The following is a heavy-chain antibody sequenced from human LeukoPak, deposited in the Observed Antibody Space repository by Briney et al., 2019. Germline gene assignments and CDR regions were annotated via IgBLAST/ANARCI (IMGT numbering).Heavy chain of an antibody. Sequence: GGSLRLSCAASGFTFGSYAMSWVRQAPGKGLEWVSATYNTGDRTFYADSVKGRFTISRENFKNTLYLEMNSLRAEDTALYYCAKDRGRWAFDYWGQGTLVTVSS. CDR3: AKDRGRWAFDY. V-gene: IGHV3-23*01. CDR2: TYNTGDRT. J-gene: IGHJ4*02. D-gene: IGHD1-26*01. CDR1: GFTFGSYA.